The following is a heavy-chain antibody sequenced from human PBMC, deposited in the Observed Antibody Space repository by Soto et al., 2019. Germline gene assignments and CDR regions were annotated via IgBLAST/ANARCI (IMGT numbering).Heavy chain of an antibody. V-gene: IGHV3-23*01. CDR1: GFTFSTYA. J-gene: IGHJ3*02. CDR3: AKVSRFLDSGLI. D-gene: IGHD3-10*01. CDR2: ISGGGGPT. Sequence: EVQLLESGGGLVQPGGSLRLSCTASGFTFSTYAMTWVCQAPGKGLEWVSAISGGGGPTYYADSVKGRFTISRDNSKNTLYLQMNSLRADDTAVYYCAKVSRFLDSGLIWGQGTLVTVSS.